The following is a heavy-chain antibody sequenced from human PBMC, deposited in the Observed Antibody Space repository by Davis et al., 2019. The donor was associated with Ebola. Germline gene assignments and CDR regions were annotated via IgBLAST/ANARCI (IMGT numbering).Heavy chain of an antibody. CDR2: ISSDSAYI. J-gene: IGHJ6*03. D-gene: IGHD2-15*01. CDR3: ARGNSDCSGATCYNHNYYMDV. V-gene: IGHV3-21*01. Sequence: GESPKLFCAASGFLFSAYSMTRVRQTPGKGLEWVSSISSDSAYIYYADSLKGRFTISRDNSKNTLYLQMNSLRAEDTAVYYCARGNSDCSGATCYNHNYYMDVWGKGTTVTVSS. CDR1: GFLFSAYS.